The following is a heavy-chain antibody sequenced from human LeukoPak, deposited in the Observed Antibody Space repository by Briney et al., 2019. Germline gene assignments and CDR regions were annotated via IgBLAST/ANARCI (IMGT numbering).Heavy chain of an antibody. D-gene: IGHD6-13*01. CDR3: AKVTNIAAKVPNYFDY. Sequence: GGSLRLSCAASGFTFSSYAMSWVRQAPGKGLEWVSAISGSGGSTYYADSVKSRFTISRDNSKNTLYLQMNSLRAEDTAVYYCAKVTNIAAKVPNYFDYWGQGTLVTVSS. V-gene: IGHV3-23*01. J-gene: IGHJ4*02. CDR1: GFTFSSYA. CDR2: ISGSGGST.